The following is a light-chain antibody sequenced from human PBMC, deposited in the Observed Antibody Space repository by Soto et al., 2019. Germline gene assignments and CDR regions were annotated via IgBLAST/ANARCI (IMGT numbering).Light chain of an antibody. CDR1: QSVSSSY. CDR3: QKYGTSPLT. J-gene: IGKJ4*01. V-gene: IGKV3-20*01. Sequence: EIVLAQSTGTLSFSPGDSSTLSCRASQSVSSSYLAWYQQKPGQAPRLLIYAASSRATGIPDRFSGSGSGTDFTLTISRLEPEDFAVYYCQKYGTSPLTFGGGTKVDIK. CDR2: AAS.